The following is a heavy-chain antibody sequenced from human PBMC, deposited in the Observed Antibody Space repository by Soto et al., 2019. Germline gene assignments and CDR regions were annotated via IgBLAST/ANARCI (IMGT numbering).Heavy chain of an antibody. CDR1: GGTFSSYA. CDR3: ATQGLPNYYSYGMDV. V-gene: IGHV1-69*12. Sequence: QVQLVQSGAEVKKPGSSVKVSCKASGGTFSSYAISWVRQAPGQGLEWMGGIIPIFGTANYAQKFQGRVTITADESTSTAYMELCSLSSEDTAVYYCATQGLPNYYSYGMDVWGQGTTVTVSS. J-gene: IGHJ6*02. D-gene: IGHD5-18*01. CDR2: IIPIFGTA.